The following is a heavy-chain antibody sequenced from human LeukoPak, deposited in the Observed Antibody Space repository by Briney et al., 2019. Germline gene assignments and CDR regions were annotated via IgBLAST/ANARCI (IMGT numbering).Heavy chain of an antibody. CDR2: ISTSGRTI. Sequence: GGSLRLSCAASGFTFSNYGMHWVRQAPGKGLEWVSYISTSGRTIYYADSVKGRFTISRDNAKNSLYLQMNSLRAEDTAVYYCAEFDSSGYYYDYWGQGTLVTVSS. CDR1: GFTFSNYG. V-gene: IGHV3-48*04. J-gene: IGHJ4*02. CDR3: AEFDSSGYYYDY. D-gene: IGHD3-22*01.